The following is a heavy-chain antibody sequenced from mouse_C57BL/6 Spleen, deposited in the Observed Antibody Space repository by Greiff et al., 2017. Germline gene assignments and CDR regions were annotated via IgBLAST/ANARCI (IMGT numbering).Heavy chain of an antibody. CDR2: IDPENGDT. CDR3: TIRYYGSSYWYFDV. V-gene: IGHV14-4*01. CDR1: GFNIKDDD. Sequence: EVQLQQSGAELVRPGASVKLSCTASGFNIKDDDMHWVKQRPEQGLEWIGWIDPENGDTEYASKFQGKATITADTSSNTAYLQLSSLTSEDTAVYYCTIRYYGSSYWYFDVWGAGTTVTVSS. D-gene: IGHD1-1*01. J-gene: IGHJ1*01.